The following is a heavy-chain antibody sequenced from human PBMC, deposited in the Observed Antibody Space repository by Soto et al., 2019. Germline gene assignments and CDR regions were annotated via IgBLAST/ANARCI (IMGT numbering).Heavy chain of an antibody. D-gene: IGHD6-19*01. CDR3: ASLIRCSSGCIKPTDY. J-gene: IGHJ4*02. CDR2: IYYSGST. Sequence: PSETLSLTCTVSGGSVSSYYWSWIRQSPGKGLEWIGYIYYSGSTKYKPSLKSRVTISVDTSKNQFSLKVSSATAADTAVYYCASLIRCSSGCIKPTDYWGQGTLVTVSS. CDR1: GGSVSSYY. V-gene: IGHV4-59*08.